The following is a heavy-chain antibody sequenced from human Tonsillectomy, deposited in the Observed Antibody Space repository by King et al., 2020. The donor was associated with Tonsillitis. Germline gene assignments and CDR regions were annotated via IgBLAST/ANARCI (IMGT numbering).Heavy chain of an antibody. V-gene: IGHV4-30-4*01. J-gene: IGHJ4*02. CDR1: GASISSSDYY. CDR3: ARSPRALEGWKQLTN. CDR2: IFYSGNT. D-gene: IGHD5-24*01. Sequence: QVQLQESGPGLVKPSQTLSLTCTVSGASISSSDYYWSWIRQPPGKGLEWIGHIFYSGNTYYHPSLKSRVTMSLDTSKNQISLKLSSVTAADTAVYYCARSPRALEGWKQLTNWGQGTLVTVSS.